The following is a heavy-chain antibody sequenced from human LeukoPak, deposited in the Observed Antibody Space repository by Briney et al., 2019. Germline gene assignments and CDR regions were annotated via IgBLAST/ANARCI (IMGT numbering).Heavy chain of an antibody. CDR2: ISSSSSYI. CDR3: ARDKLGGGSSHDAFDI. D-gene: IGHD2-15*01. V-gene: IGHV3-21*01. Sequence: PGGSLRLSCAASGFTFSSYSMNWVRQAPGKGLEWVSSISSSSSYIYYADSVKGRFTISRDNAKNSLYLQMNSLRAEDTAVYYCARDKLGGGSSHDAFDIWGQGTMVTVSS. CDR1: GFTFSSYS. J-gene: IGHJ3*02.